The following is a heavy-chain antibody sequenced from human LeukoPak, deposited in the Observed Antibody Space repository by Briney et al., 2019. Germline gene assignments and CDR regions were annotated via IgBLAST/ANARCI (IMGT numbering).Heavy chain of an antibody. D-gene: IGHD2-15*01. CDR3: ATQMFLPVIIVWGQAPFDY. V-gene: IGHV4-39*01. Sequence: SETLSLTCTVSGGSISSSSYYWGWIRQPPGKGLEWIGSIYYSGSTYYNPSLKSRVTISVDTSKNQFSLKLSSVTAADTAVYYCATQMFLPVIIVWGQAPFDYWGQGTLVTVSS. CDR2: IYYSGST. J-gene: IGHJ4*02. CDR1: GGSISSSSYY.